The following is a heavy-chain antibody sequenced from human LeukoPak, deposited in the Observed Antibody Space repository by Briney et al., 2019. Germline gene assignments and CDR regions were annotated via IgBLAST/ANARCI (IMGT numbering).Heavy chain of an antibody. CDR1: GFTFSSYG. J-gene: IGHJ4*02. Sequence: PGGSLRLSCAASGFTFSSYGMSWVRQAPGKGLEWVSAISGSGGTSYDADSVKGRFTISRDNSKNTLYLQINSLRAEDTAVYYCAKDHLPGIVVADRDYWGQGTLVTVSS. D-gene: IGHD6-19*01. V-gene: IGHV3-23*01. CDR2: ISGSGGTS. CDR3: AKDHLPGIVVADRDY.